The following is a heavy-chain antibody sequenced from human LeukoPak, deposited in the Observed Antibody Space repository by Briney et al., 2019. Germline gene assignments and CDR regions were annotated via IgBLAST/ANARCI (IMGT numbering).Heavy chain of an antibody. J-gene: IGHJ4*02. Sequence: GESLKISCAASGFTFSSSWMSWVRQAPGKGLEWVANIKQDGSEKYYVDSVKGRFTISRDNAKNSLYLQMNSLRDEDTAVYYCATDFWSGYPDYWGQGTLVTVSS. CDR3: ATDFWSGYPDY. V-gene: IGHV3-7*01. CDR1: GFTFSSSW. D-gene: IGHD3-3*01. CDR2: IKQDGSEK.